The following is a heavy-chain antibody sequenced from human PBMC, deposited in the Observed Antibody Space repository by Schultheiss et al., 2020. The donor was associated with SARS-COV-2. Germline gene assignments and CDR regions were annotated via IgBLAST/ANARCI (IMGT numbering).Heavy chain of an antibody. CDR3: ARGPARGVVYANRYYYGMDV. CDR1: GGSISSSNW. D-gene: IGHD2-8*02. J-gene: IGHJ6*02. V-gene: IGHV4-4*02. CDR2: IYYSGST. Sequence: GSLRLSCAVSGGSISSSNWWSWVRQPPGKGLEWIGYIYYSGSTNYNPSLKSRVTISVDTSKNQFSLKLSSVTAADTAVYYCARGPARGVVYANRYYYGMDVWGQGTTVTV.